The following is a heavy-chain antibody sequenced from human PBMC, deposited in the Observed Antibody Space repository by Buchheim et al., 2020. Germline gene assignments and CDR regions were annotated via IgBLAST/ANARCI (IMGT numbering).Heavy chain of an antibody. CDR3: ARVQGVVSSRLYYYGMDV. J-gene: IGHJ6*02. Sequence: QVQLQESGPGLVKPSQTLSLTCTVSGGSISSGSYYWSWIRQPAGKGLEWIGRIYTSGSTNYNPSLKSRVTISVDTPNNQFSLKLSSVTAADTAVYYCARVQGVVSSRLYYYGMDVWGQGTT. D-gene: IGHD4-23*01. V-gene: IGHV4-61*02. CDR1: GGSISSGSYY. CDR2: IYTSGST.